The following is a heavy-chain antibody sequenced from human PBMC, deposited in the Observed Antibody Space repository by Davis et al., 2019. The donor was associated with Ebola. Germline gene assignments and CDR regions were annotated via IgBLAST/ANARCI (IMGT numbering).Heavy chain of an antibody. CDR2: ISWNSGSI. Sequence: SLKISCAASGFTFDDYAMHWVRQAPGKGLEWVSGISWNSGSIGYADSVKGRFTISRDNAKNSLYLQMNSLRAEDTALYYCAKDTGYDFWSGRTAEYFQHWGQGTLVTVSS. CDR1: GFTFDDYA. V-gene: IGHV3-9*01. CDR3: AKDTGYDFWSGRTAEYFQH. J-gene: IGHJ1*01. D-gene: IGHD3-3*01.